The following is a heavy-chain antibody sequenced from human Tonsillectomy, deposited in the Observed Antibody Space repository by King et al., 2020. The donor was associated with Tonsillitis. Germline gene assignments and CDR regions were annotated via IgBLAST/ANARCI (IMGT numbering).Heavy chain of an antibody. CDR3: AKEMAPDYDSSGYPPVFGH. Sequence: VQLVESGGGLIQPGTSLRLSCAASEFSLDGYAMHWVRQAPGKGLEWVSGISWNSRTLGYADSVTGRFTISRDNAKNSLFLQMNSLRPEDTALYYCAKEMAPDYDSSGYPPVFGHWGQGTLVTVSS. D-gene: IGHD3-22*01. V-gene: IGHV3-9*01. CDR2: ISWNSRTL. CDR1: EFSLDGYA. J-gene: IGHJ4*02.